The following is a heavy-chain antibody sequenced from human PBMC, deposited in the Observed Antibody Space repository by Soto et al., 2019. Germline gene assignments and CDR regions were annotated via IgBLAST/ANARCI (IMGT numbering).Heavy chain of an antibody. CDR1: GYSFITYG. J-gene: IGHJ1*01. CDR2: ISPYNGNA. V-gene: IGHV1-18*01. D-gene: IGHD6-19*01. Sequence: QVQLVQSGTEAVEPGASVKVSCKASGYSFITYGINWVRQAPGQGLEWMGWISPYNGNAQYVQRFQGRVTMTADTSTNTAFLELTTLRSDDTAIYYCARDREQWALTKVCQYWGQGTRVAVSS. CDR3: ARDREQWALTKVCQY.